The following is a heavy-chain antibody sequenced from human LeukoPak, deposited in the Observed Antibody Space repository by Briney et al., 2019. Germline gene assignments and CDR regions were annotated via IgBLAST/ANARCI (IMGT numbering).Heavy chain of an antibody. Sequence: GGSLRLSCAASGFTFSSYAMNWVRQAPGKGLEWISATSGSGGSTYYADSVKGRFTISRDKSKNTLYLQMNSLRAEDTAVYYCAKGVRYSGSWALDYWGQGTLVTVSS. CDR2: TSGSGGST. V-gene: IGHV3-23*01. CDR1: GFTFSSYA. CDR3: AKGVRYSGSWALDY. J-gene: IGHJ4*02. D-gene: IGHD1-26*01.